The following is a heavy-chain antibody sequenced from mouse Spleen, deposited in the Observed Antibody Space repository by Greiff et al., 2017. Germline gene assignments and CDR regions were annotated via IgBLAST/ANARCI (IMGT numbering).Heavy chain of an antibody. CDR2: ISYDGSN. CDR1: GYSITSGYY. J-gene: IGHJ4*01. Sequence: EVQLQQSGPGLVKPSQSLSLTCSVTGYSITSGYYWNWIRQFPGNKLEWMGYISYDGSNNYNPSLKNRITITRDTSKNQFFLKLNSVTTEDTATYCCARGGNYRYDAMDYWGQGTSVTVSS. V-gene: IGHV3-6*01. D-gene: IGHD2-14*01. CDR3: ARGGNYRYDAMDY.